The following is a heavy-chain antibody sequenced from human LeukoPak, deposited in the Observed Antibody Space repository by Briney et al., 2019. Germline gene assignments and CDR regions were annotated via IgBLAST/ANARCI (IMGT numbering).Heavy chain of an antibody. J-gene: IGHJ3*02. CDR1: GFTFSSYS. CDR3: ARVGYYDSSGHDAFDI. D-gene: IGHD3-22*01. CDR2: ISSSSSYI. Sequence: GGSLRLSCAASGFTFSSYSMNWVRQAPGKGLEWVSSISSSSSYIYYADSVKGRSTISRDNAKNSLYLQMNSLRAEDTAVYYCARVGYYDSSGHDAFDIWAKGQWSPSLQ. V-gene: IGHV3-21*01.